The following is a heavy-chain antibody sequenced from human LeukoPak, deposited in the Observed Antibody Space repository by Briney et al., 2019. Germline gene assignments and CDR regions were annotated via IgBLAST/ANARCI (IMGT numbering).Heavy chain of an antibody. CDR2: ISYDGSNK. J-gene: IGHJ4*02. Sequence: PGRSLRLSCAASGFTFSSYPMHWVRQAPGKGLEWVAVISYDGSNKYYADSVKGRFTISRDNSKNTQYLQMNGLRAEDTAVYFCARNSLLGDKDYYFDYWGQGTLVTVSS. CDR1: GFTFSSYP. D-gene: IGHD4-17*01. V-gene: IGHV3-30*04. CDR3: ARNSLLGDKDYYFDY.